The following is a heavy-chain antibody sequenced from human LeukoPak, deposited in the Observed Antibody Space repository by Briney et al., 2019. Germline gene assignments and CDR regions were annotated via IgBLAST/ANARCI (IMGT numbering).Heavy chain of an antibody. Sequence: SETPSLTCTVSGGSISGGGYYWSWIRQHPGKGLEWIGYIYYSGSTYYNPSLKSRVTISVDTSKNQFSLKLSSVTAADTAVYYCARDHIDGITNSFDYWGQGTLVTVSS. CDR3: ARDHIDGITNSFDY. CDR1: GGSISGGGYY. D-gene: IGHD3-10*01. J-gene: IGHJ4*02. V-gene: IGHV4-31*03. CDR2: IYYSGST.